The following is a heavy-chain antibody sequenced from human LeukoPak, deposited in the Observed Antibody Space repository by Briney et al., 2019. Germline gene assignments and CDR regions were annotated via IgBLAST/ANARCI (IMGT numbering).Heavy chain of an antibody. CDR1: GGSISSYY. V-gene: IGHV4-4*07. D-gene: IGHD3-16*01. Sequence: SETLSLTCTVSGGSISSYYWSWIRQPAGKGLEWIGRIYTSGSTNYNPSLKSRVTISVDTSKNQFSLKLSSVTAADAAVYYCARDRRMITFGELVVGAFDIWGQGTMVTVSS. CDR3: ARDRRMITFGELVVGAFDI. J-gene: IGHJ3*02. CDR2: IYTSGST.